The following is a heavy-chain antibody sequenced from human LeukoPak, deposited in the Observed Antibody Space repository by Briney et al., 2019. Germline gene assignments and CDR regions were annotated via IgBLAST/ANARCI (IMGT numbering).Heavy chain of an antibody. CDR2: ISSSSSYI. CDR1: GFTFSSYR. J-gene: IGHJ6*03. Sequence: GGSLRLSCAASGFTFSSYRMNWVRQAPGKGLEWVSSISSSSSYIYYADSVKGRFTISRDNAKNSLYLQMNSLRAEDTAVYYCARGPPDIVVVVAANQYYYYYYMDVWGKGTTVTISS. V-gene: IGHV3-21*01. D-gene: IGHD2-15*01. CDR3: ARGPPDIVVVVAANQYYYYYYMDV.